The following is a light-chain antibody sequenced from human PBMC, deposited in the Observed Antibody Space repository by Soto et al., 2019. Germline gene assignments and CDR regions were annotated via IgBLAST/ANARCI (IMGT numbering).Light chain of an antibody. V-gene: IGKV3-20*01. CDR2: DTY. Sequence: EFVWTQYPGTLSLSPGERYTLSCMASQSLTNSFIAWYQQRPGQAPRLLIYDTYSRASGILDRFSGSGSGTDFTLTISRLETEDFAVFYCQQYGTSEIIFGQGTRLEIK. J-gene: IGKJ5*01. CDR1: QSLTNSF. CDR3: QQYGTSEII.